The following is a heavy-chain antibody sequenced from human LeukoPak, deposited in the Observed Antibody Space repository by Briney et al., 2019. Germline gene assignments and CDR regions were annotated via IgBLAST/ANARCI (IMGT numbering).Heavy chain of an antibody. J-gene: IGHJ4*02. CDR3: ARLQGDSTAIFDY. Sequence: SETLSLTCTVSGGSISGHYWSWIRQPPAKGLEWVGYVYYSGETNYNPSLKSRVTISVDTSKNQFSLKLTSVSAADTAVYYRARLQGDSTAIFDYWGQGTLVTVSS. CDR2: VYYSGET. D-gene: IGHD2-21*01. CDR1: GGSISGHY. V-gene: IGHV4-59*11.